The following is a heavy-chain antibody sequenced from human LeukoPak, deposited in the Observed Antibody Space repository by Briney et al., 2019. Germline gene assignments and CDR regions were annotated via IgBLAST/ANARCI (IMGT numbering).Heavy chain of an antibody. J-gene: IGHJ3*02. Sequence: ASVKVSCKSSGYTFANYGLTWVRQAPGQGLEWMGWISPYNGNTNYAQKLQGRVTMTTDTSTSTAYMELRSLRSDDTAVYYCARSYTAMVTERETYDIWGQGTVVTVSS. CDR3: ARSYTAMVTERETYDI. CDR1: GYTFANYG. D-gene: IGHD5-18*01. V-gene: IGHV1-18*01. CDR2: ISPYNGNT.